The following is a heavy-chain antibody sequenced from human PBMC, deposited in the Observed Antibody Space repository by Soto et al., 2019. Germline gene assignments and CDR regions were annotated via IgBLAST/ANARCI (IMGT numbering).Heavy chain of an antibody. V-gene: IGHV4-39*01. CDR3: VSHSSSWSWGYYYGMDV. J-gene: IGHJ6*02. D-gene: IGHD6-13*01. Sequence: PSETLSLTCTVSGGSISSSSYYWGWIRQPPGKRLEWIGSIYYSGSTYYKPSLKSRVTISVDTSKKQFSLKLSSVTAADTVVFFCVSHSSSWSWGYYYGMDVWGQGTTVTVSS. CDR1: GGSISSSSYY. CDR2: IYYSGST.